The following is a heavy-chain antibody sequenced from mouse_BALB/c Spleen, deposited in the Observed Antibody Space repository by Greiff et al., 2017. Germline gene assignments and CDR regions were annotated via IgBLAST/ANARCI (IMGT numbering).Heavy chain of an antibody. J-gene: IGHJ4*01. CDR1: GYAFTNYL. Sequence: VQLQQSGAELVRPGTSVKVSCKASGYAFTNYLIEWVKQRPGQGLEWIGVINPGSGGTNYNEKFKGKATLTADKSSSTAYMQLSSLTSDDSAVYFCARCLYGSSYVERAMDYWGQGTSVTVSS. CDR3: ARCLYGSSYVERAMDY. CDR2: INPGSGGT. D-gene: IGHD1-1*01. V-gene: IGHV1-54*01.